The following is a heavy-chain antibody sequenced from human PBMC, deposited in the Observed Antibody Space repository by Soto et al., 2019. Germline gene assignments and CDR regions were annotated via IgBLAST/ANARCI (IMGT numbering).Heavy chain of an antibody. V-gene: IGHV3-30-3*01. Sequence: QVQLVESGGGVVQPGRSLRLSCAASGFTFSSYAMHWVRQAPGKGLEWVAVISYDGSNKYYAGSVKGRFTISRDNSKNTLYLQMNSLRAEDTAVYYCARGPLNGRLGYWGQGTLVTVSS. CDR3: ARGPLNGRLGY. CDR2: ISYDGSNK. CDR1: GFTFSSYA. D-gene: IGHD1-1*01. J-gene: IGHJ4*02.